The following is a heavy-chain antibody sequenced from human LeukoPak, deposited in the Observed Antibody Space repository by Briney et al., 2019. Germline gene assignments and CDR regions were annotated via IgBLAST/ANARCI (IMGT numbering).Heavy chain of an antibody. CDR1: GGSISSSSYY. Sequence: SETLSLTCTVSGGSISSSSYYWGWIRQPPGKGLEWIGSVFYSGSTYYNPSLKSRVTISVDTSKNQFSLKLSSVTAADTAVYYCARARLDYWGQGTLVTVSS. CDR3: ARARLDY. V-gene: IGHV4-39*07. CDR2: VFYSGST. J-gene: IGHJ4*02.